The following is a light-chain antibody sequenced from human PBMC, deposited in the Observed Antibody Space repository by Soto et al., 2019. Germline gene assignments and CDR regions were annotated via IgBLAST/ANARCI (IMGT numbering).Light chain of an antibody. Sequence: IVLTQSPGTLSLSPGERATLFCRTSQSVDSNFLAWYQQKPGQAPRLLVYGSSTRAAGVPDRFSGSGSGTDFTLTISRLEPEDFAVYYCQQYGRSPLLYTFGQGTKLGVK. J-gene: IGKJ2*01. V-gene: IGKV3-20*01. CDR3: QQYGRSPLLYT. CDR1: QSVDSNF. CDR2: GSS.